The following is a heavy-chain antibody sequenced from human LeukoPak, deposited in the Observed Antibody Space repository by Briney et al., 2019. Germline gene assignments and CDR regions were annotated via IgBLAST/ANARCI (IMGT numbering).Heavy chain of an antibody. J-gene: IGHJ4*02. CDR1: GYTFTSYY. V-gene: IGHV1-46*01. D-gene: IGHD3-10*02. CDR3: ARDTLVGYYVN. Sequence: ASVKVSCKASGYTFTSYYMHWVRQAPGQGLEWMGIINPSGGSTSYAQKFQGRVTMTRDMSTSTVYMELSRLRSDDTAVYYCARDTLVGYYVNWGQGTLVTVSS. CDR2: INPSGGST.